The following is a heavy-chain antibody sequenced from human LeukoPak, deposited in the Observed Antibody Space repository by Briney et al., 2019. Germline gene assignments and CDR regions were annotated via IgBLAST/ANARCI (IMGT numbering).Heavy chain of an antibody. V-gene: IGHV3-33*01. D-gene: IGHD1-26*01. CDR2: IWYDGSNK. J-gene: IGHJ5*02. Sequence: GGSLRLSCAASGFTFSSYGMHWVRQAPGKGLEWVAVIWYDGSNKYYADSVKGRFTISRDNSKNTLYLQMNSLRAEDTAVYYCAREKSLATPRWFDPWGQGTLVTVSS. CDR3: AREKSLATPRWFDP. CDR1: GFTFSSYG.